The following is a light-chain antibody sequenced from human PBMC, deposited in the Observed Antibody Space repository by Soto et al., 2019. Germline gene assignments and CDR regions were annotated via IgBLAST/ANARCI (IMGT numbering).Light chain of an antibody. Sequence: DIQMTQSPSSLSASVGDRVTITCWASQSISSWLAWYQQKPGKAPKLLIYKASTLKSGVPSRFSGSGSGTEFTLTISSLQPDDFATYYCQHYNSYSEAFGQGTKV. V-gene: IGKV1-5*03. J-gene: IGKJ1*01. CDR3: QHYNSYSEA. CDR1: QSISSW. CDR2: KAS.